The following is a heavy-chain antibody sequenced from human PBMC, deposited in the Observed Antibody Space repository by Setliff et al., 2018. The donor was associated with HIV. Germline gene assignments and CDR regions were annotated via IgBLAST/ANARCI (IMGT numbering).Heavy chain of an antibody. V-gene: IGHV4-39*07. CDR3: ARDPHYFDTSGYYSWFYFDY. Sequence: SETLSLTCTVSGGSISSSSDYWGWIRQPPGKGLEWIGSIYYSGTTYYKPSLKSRVTMSVDTSKNQFSLRLSSVTAADTAVYYCARDPHYFDTSGYYSWFYFDYWGHGTLVTVSS. CDR2: IYYSGTT. J-gene: IGHJ4*01. CDR1: GGSISSSSDY. D-gene: IGHD3-22*01.